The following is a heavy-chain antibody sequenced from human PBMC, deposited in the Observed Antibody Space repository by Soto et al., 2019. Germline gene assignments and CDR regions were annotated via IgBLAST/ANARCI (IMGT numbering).Heavy chain of an antibody. Sequence: PSETLSLTCTVSGGSISSGDYYWSWIRQPPGKGLEWIGYIYYSGSTYYNPSLKSRVTISVDTSKNQFSLKLSSVTAADTAVYYCARVRRYYDSSGYVAPFDYWGQGTLVTVSS. J-gene: IGHJ4*02. V-gene: IGHV4-30-4*01. CDR1: GGSISSGDYY. D-gene: IGHD3-22*01. CDR2: IYYSGST. CDR3: ARVRRYYDSSGYVAPFDY.